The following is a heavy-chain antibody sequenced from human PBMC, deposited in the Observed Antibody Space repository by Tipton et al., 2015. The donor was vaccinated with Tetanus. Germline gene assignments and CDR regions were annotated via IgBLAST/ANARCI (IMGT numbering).Heavy chain of an antibody. D-gene: IGHD2-15*01. J-gene: IGHJ4*02. Sequence: SLRLSCAASGFIFSSYGIHWVRQAPGKGLEWVAVSWYDGTDKYYADSVKGRFTISRDNSKNTLYLQMNSLRAEDTAVYYCGRGAGCSGGGCFSGDFDNWGPGTQVTVSS. V-gene: IGHV3-33*01. CDR1: GFIFSSYG. CDR3: GRGAGCSGGGCFSGDFDN. CDR2: SWYDGTDK.